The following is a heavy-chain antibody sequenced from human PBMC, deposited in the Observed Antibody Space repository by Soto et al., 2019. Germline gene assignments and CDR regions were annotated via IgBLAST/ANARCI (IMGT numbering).Heavy chain of an antibody. CDR3: ASGYCSSSSCYREDYYYYGMDV. CDR1: GGTFSSYA. Sequence: QVQLVQSGAEVKKPGSSVKVSCKASGGTFSSYAINWVRQAPGQGLEWMGGIMPIFGTANYAQKFQDRVTITADESTSTADMELSSLRSEDSAVYYCASGYCSSSSCYREDYYYYGMDVWGQGTTVTVSS. J-gene: IGHJ6*02. V-gene: IGHV1-69*01. D-gene: IGHD2-2*02. CDR2: IMPIFGTA.